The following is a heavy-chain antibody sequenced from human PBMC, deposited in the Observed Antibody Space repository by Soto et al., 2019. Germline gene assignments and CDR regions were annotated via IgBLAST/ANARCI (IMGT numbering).Heavy chain of an antibody. CDR1: AGSISSYY. D-gene: IGHD1-26*01. Sequence: SETLSLTCTVSAGSISSYYWSWIRQPPGKGLEWIGYIYYSGSTKYNPSLKSRVTISVDTSKNQFSLNLSSVTAADTAVYYCARNSGSYYRWFDPWGQGTLVTVSS. CDR3: ARNSGSYYRWFDP. CDR2: IYYSGST. J-gene: IGHJ5*02. V-gene: IGHV4-59*01.